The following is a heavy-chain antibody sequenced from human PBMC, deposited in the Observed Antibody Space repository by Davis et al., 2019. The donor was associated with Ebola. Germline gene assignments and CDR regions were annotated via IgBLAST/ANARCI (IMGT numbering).Heavy chain of an antibody. CDR1: CGSTSSYY. CDR3: ARDSVRYDSSGYLPI. J-gene: IGHJ4*02. D-gene: IGHD3-22*01. V-gene: IGHV4-4*07. Sequence: MPSQTLSPTCTAPCGSTSSYYWSWIPPPAGKGLEWLGRIYTSGSTNYNPSLKSRVTMSVDTSKNQFSLKLSSVTAADTAVYYCARDSVRYDSSGYLPIWGQGTLVTVSS. CDR2: IYTSGST.